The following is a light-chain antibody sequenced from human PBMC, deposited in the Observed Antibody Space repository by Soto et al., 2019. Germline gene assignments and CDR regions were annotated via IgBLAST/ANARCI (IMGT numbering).Light chain of an antibody. Sequence: QSVLAQPPSVSGAPGQKITISCTGTRSNIGAAYYVHWYQQFPGTAPKLLIYDTSNRPSGVPDRFSASRSGTSAYLVITGLQADDDAVYYCQSYYGSLGGAILFGGGTKLTVL. CDR1: RSNIGAAYY. J-gene: IGLJ2*01. V-gene: IGLV1-40*01. CDR3: QSYYGSLGGAIL. CDR2: DTS.